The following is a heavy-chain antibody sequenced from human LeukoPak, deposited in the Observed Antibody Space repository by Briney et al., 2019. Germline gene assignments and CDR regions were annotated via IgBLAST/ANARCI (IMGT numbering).Heavy chain of an antibody. CDR2: ISSGSTVI. CDR1: GFNFNDYY. V-gene: IGHV3-11*04. D-gene: IGHD6-13*01. CDR3: AKDHIAALGTFDL. Sequence: GGSLRLSCAASGFNFNDYYMIWIRQAPGKGLEWISYISSGSTVIYYADSVKGRFTISRDNAKNSLYLQMDSLRAEDTATYYCAKDHIAALGTFDLWGQGTMVTVSS. J-gene: IGHJ3*01.